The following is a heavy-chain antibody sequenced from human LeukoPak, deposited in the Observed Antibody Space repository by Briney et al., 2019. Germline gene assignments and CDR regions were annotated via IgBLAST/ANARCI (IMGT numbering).Heavy chain of an antibody. CDR2: ISSSSSYT. CDR1: GFTFSDYY. D-gene: IGHD3-22*01. Sequence: GGSLRLSCAASGFTFSDYYMSWIRQAPGKGLEWVSYISSSSSYTNYADSVKGRFTISRDNSKNTLYLQMNSLRAEDTAVYYCAKDMDYYDSSGYTPSEAYFDYWGQGTLVTVSS. J-gene: IGHJ4*02. V-gene: IGHV3-11*05. CDR3: AKDMDYYDSSGYTPSEAYFDY.